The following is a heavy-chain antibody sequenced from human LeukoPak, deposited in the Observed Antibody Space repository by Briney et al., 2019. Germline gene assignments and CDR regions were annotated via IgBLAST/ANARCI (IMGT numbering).Heavy chain of an antibody. CDR1: GASISSGGYY. V-gene: IGHV4-31*03. J-gene: IGHJ1*01. Sequence: SQTLSLTCTVSGASISSGGYYWSWIRQHPGKGLECIGYISYSGSPYYNPSLKSRVTISVDTSRNQFSLKLSSVTAADTAVYYCARGPHCSSTSCYSEYFHLWGQGTLVTVSS. CDR3: ARGPHCSSTSCYSEYFHL. CDR2: ISYSGSP. D-gene: IGHD2-2*01.